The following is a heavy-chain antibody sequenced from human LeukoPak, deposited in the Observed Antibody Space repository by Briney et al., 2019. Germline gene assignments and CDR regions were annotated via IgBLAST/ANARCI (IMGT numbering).Heavy chain of an antibody. Sequence: ASVRVSCKASGFTFSGYYVQWVRQAPGQGLEWVGWMNFNNGGTRYAPKFQGRVTMTRDTSISTAYMELNSLRSDDTAMYYCAREGSIGQDWYAFDIWGQETMVTVSS. CDR1: GFTFSGYY. J-gene: IGHJ3*02. D-gene: IGHD2-15*01. CDR2: MNFNNGGT. V-gene: IGHV1-2*02. CDR3: AREGSIGQDWYAFDI.